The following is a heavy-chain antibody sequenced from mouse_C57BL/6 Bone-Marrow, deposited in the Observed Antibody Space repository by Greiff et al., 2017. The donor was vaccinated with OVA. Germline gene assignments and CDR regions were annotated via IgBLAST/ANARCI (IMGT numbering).Heavy chain of an antibody. J-gene: IGHJ2*01. V-gene: IGHV5-6*02. CDR2: ISSGGSYT. CDR3: ARQGLGRFDY. D-gene: IGHD4-1*01. CDR1: GFTFSSYG. Sequence: EVMLVESGGDLVKPGGSLKLSCAASGFTFSSYGMSWVRQTPDKRLEWVATISSGGSYTYYPDSVKGRFTISRDNAKNTLYLQMSSLKSEDTAMYYCARQGLGRFDYWGQGTTLTVSS.